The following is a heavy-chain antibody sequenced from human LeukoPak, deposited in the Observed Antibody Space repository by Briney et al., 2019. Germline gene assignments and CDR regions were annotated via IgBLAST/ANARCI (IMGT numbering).Heavy chain of an antibody. D-gene: IGHD1-14*01. V-gene: IGHV3-15*01. CDR2: IKSKADGGTP. CDR1: GITFNNAW. J-gene: IGHJ2*01. Sequence: GGSLRLSCAVSGITFNNAWMTWVRQAPGKGLEWVGRIKSKADGGTPDYAAHVKGRFSISREDSKTTVHLQMDTLKADDTAVYYCTTQGNLNRRMIDWYFDLWGRGTLVTVSS. CDR3: TTQGNLNRRMIDWYFDL.